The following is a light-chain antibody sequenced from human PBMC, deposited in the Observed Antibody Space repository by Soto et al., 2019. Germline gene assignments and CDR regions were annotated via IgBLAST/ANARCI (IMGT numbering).Light chain of an antibody. V-gene: IGKV3-15*01. J-gene: IGKJ4*01. CDR2: GAS. CDR1: QSVSSN. CDR3: QQYNTWPSLT. Sequence: EIVMTQAPATLSVSPGERATLSCRASQSVSSNLAWYQQKPGQAPRLLIYGASTRATGIPARFSGSGSGTECALTICSLQAEDFAVYYCQQYNTWPSLTFGGGTKVEIK.